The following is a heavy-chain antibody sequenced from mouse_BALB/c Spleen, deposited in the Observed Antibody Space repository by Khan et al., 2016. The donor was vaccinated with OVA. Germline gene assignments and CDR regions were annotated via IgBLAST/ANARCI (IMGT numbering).Heavy chain of an antibody. D-gene: IGHD2-14*01. CDR2: MFPGDGST. J-gene: IGHJ3*01. Sequence: QVQLQQPGAELVKPGASVKLSCKASGYTFTSYDINWVRQRPEQGLEWIGWMFPGDGSTKYSENFKGKATLTTDKSSSTAYMQLSRLTSEDSGAYFCARGGYGGFAYWGQGTLATVSA. CDR3: ARGGYGGFAY. V-gene: IGHV1-85*01. CDR1: GYTFTSYD.